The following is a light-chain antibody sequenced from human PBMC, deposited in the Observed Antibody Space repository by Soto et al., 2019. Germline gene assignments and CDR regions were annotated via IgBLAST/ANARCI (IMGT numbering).Light chain of an antibody. CDR3: QQSYTTPRT. Sequence: DIQMTQSPSSLSASVGDGVTITCRASQSISSYLNWYQQKPGKAPKLLIYAASSLQSGVPSRFSVSGSGTDFTLTISSLQPEDFATYYCQQSYTTPRTFGQGTRVEIK. CDR1: QSISSY. V-gene: IGKV1-39*01. J-gene: IGKJ1*01. CDR2: AAS.